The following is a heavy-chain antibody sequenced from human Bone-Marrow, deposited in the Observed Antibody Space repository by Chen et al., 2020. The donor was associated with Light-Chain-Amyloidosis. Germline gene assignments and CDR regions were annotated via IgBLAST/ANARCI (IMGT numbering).Heavy chain of an antibody. CDR1: GFTFSSYA. CDR2: ISGSGGST. V-gene: IGHV3-23*04. CDR3: TNAKMAGAVAGGFDY. Sequence: ELQLVESGGGLVQPGGSLRISCAPSGFTFSSYAMSWVRQARGKGLEWVSAISGSGGSTYYAGSVKGRFTISRDNSKNTLYLQMNSLRAEDTAVYYCTNAKMAGAVAGGFDYWGQGTLVTVSS. J-gene: IGHJ4*02. D-gene: IGHD6-19*01.